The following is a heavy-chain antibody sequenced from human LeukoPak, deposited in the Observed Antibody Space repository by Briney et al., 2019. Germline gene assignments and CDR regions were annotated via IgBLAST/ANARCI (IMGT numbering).Heavy chain of an antibody. Sequence: PSETLSLTCTVSGGSVSSGSYYWSWIRQPAGKGLEWIGRIYTSGSTDYNASLRSRVTISVDTSKNQFSLKLSSVTAADTAVYYCARHKTVTYDVFDLWGRGTMVTVSS. V-gene: IGHV4-61*02. J-gene: IGHJ3*01. CDR3: ARHKTVTYDVFDL. D-gene: IGHD3-3*01. CDR1: GGSVSSGSYY. CDR2: IYTSGST.